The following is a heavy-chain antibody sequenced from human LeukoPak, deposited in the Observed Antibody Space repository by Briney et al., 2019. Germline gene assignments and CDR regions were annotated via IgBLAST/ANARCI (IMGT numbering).Heavy chain of an antibody. CDR3: ARDVGTALVTGDY. CDR1: GYSISSGYY. CDR2: IYHSGST. Sequence: SETLSLTCTVSGYSISSGYYWGWIRPPPGKGLEGIGSIYHSGSTYYNPSLKSRFTISVDNSKNQLSLKLISVTAADTAVYYCARDVGTALVTGDYWGQGTLVTVSS. D-gene: IGHD5-18*01. J-gene: IGHJ4*02. V-gene: IGHV4-38-2*02.